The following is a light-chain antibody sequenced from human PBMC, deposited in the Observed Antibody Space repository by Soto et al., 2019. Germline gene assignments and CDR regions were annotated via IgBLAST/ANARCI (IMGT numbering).Light chain of an antibody. CDR3: QQSYSTPRT. Sequence: EVILTQSPATLSLSPGERATLSCRASENVRTFVDWYQQKPGQAPRLLIYGASNRATGIPARFSGSGSGTEFTLTISSLQPEDFATYYCQQSYSTPRTFGQGTKVDI. CDR1: ENVRTF. V-gene: IGKV3-11*01. J-gene: IGKJ1*01. CDR2: GAS.